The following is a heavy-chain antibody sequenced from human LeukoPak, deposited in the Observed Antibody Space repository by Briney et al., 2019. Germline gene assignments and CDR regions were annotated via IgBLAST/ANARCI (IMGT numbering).Heavy chain of an antibody. V-gene: IGHV3-30*03. Sequence: GGSLRLSCAASGFTFSSAWMNWVRQAPGKGLEWVAVISYDGSNKYYADSVKGRFTISRDNSKNTLYLQMNSLRAEDTAVYYCASWYEGGYYFDYWGQGTLVTVSS. CDR1: GFTFSSAW. D-gene: IGHD6-13*01. CDR3: ASWYEGGYYFDY. J-gene: IGHJ4*02. CDR2: ISYDGSNK.